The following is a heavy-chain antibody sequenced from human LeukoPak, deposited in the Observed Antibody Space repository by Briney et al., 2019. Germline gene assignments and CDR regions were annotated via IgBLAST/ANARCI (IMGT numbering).Heavy chain of an antibody. D-gene: IGHD2-2*01. J-gene: IGHJ4*02. CDR1: GGSISSSSYY. CDR3: ARDEIEVGPQGVVPAAPGDY. CDR2: FSHRGGS. V-gene: IGHV4-39*07. Sequence: SETLSLTCTVSGGSISSSSYYWGWIRQSPGKGLEWIGSFSHRGGSYHNPSLKSRVTISVDTSKNQFSLKLSSVTAADTAVYYCARDEIEVGPQGVVPAAPGDYWGQGTLVTVSS.